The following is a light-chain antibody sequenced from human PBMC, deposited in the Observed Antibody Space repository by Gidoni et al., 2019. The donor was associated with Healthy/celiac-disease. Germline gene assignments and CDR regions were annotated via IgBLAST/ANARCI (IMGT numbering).Light chain of an antibody. J-gene: IGKJ5*01. CDR3: QQFNNYSIT. Sequence: SASVGDRVTITCRASQGISSALAWYQQKPGKAPKLLIYDASSLESGVPSRFSGSGSGTDFTLTISSLQPEDFATYYCQQFNNYSITFGQGTRLEIK. CDR2: DAS. V-gene: IGKV1D-13*01. CDR1: QGISSA.